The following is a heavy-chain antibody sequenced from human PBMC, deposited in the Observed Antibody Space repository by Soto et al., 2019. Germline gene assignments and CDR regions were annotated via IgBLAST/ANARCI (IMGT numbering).Heavy chain of an antibody. CDR1: GFTVSSNY. J-gene: IGHJ6*03. D-gene: IGHD5-18*01. Sequence: GGSLRLSCAASGFTVSSNYMSWVRQAPGKGLEWVSVIYSGGSTYYADSVKGRFTISRDNSKNTLYLQMNSLRAEDTAVYYCAREFSGSYSYGYGYYYYMDVWGKGTTVTVSS. CDR2: IYSGGST. CDR3: AREFSGSYSYGYGYYYYMDV. V-gene: IGHV3-66*01.